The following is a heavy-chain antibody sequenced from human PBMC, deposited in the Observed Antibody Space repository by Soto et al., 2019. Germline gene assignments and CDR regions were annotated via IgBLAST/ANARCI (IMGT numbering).Heavy chain of an antibody. CDR2: INVDGITT. CDR3: ARYKADGLVV. J-gene: IGHJ6*02. V-gene: IGHV3-74*01. D-gene: IGHD1-20*01. Sequence: EVQLVESGGGLVQPGGSLRLSCAASEFAFSTYWMHWVRQVPGKGLVWVSRINVDGITTSYADSVKGRFTISRDNAENSLYLQMNSLRGEDTAVYYCARYKADGLVVWGQGTTLTGSS. CDR1: EFAFSTYW.